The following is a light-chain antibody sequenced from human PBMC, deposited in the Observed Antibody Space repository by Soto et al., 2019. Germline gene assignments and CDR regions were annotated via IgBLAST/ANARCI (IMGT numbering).Light chain of an antibody. Sequence: QPVLTQPPSVSGAPGQRVTISCTGSSSNIGTVYDVHWYQQLPGTAPKLLIYGNTNRPSGVPDRFSGSKSGTSASLAITGLQAEDEADYYCQSYDSRLSGSVFGGGTKLTVL. CDR1: SSNIGTVYD. V-gene: IGLV1-40*01. CDR2: GNT. J-gene: IGLJ3*02. CDR3: QSYDSRLSGSV.